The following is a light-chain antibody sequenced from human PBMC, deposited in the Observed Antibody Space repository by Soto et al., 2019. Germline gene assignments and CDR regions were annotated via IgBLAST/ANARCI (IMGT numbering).Light chain of an antibody. CDR3: QQYDSYWT. CDR1: QSMRSG. Sequence: DSQMTRSRSTLSASVGDRVSITCRARQSMRSGLAWYQQRPGKAPTLLLHDAPSLDSGAPSRFSGSGSGKEFTLTLASLQPDDFATYYCQQYDSYWTFGQGTKVDIK. CDR2: DAP. J-gene: IGKJ1*01. V-gene: IGKV1-5*01.